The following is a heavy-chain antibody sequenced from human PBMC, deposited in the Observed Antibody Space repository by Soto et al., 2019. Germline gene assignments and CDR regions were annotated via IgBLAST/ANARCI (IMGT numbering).Heavy chain of an antibody. D-gene: IGHD6-6*01. CDR2: IYYSGST. J-gene: IGHJ4*02. CDR1: GGSISSGDYY. CDR3: AREMLYSSSSQAGDY. V-gene: IGHV4-30-4*01. Sequence: QVQLQESGPGLVKPSETLSLTCTVSGGSISSGDYYWSWIRQPPGKGLEWIGYIYYSGSTYYNPSLKSRVTISVDTSKNQFSLKLSSVTAADTAVYYCAREMLYSSSSQAGDYWGQGTLVTVSS.